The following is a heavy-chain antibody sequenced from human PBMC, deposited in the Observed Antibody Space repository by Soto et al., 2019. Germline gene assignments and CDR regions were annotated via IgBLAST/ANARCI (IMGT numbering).Heavy chain of an antibody. CDR1: GYTFTSYG. D-gene: IGHD4-17*01. Sequence: GASVKVSCKASGYTFTSYGISWVRQAPGQGLEWMGWISAYNGNTNYAQKLQGRVTMTTDTSTSTAYMELRSLRSDDTAVYYCAREGGYGDYEVDAFDICGQGTMVTVSS. CDR3: AREGGYGDYEVDAFDI. J-gene: IGHJ3*02. V-gene: IGHV1-18*01. CDR2: ISAYNGNT.